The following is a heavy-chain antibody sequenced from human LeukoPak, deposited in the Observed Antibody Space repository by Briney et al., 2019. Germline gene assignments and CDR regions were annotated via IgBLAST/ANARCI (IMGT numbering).Heavy chain of an antibody. CDR3: ARGGRTGIRNY. V-gene: IGHV1-46*01. D-gene: IGHD1-1*01. CDR2: INPSGGST. J-gene: IGHJ4*02. CDR1: GYTFTSYY. Sequence: GASVKVSCKASGYTFTSYYMHWVRQAPGQGLEWMGIINPSGGSTSYAQKFQGRVTMTRDTSTSTAYMELSRLRSDDTAVYYCARGGRTGIRNYWGQGTLVTVSS.